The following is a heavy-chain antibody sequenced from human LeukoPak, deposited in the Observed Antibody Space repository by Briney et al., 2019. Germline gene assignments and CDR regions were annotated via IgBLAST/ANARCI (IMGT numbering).Heavy chain of an antibody. CDR3: ARVGSSSSWWVYFDY. Sequence: PSETLSLTCTVSGGSISSYYWSWIRQPPGKGLEWIGYIYYSGSTNYNPSLESRVTISVDTSKNQFSLKLSSVTAADTAVYYCARVGSSSSWWVYFDYWGQGTLVTVSS. D-gene: IGHD6-13*01. CDR1: GGSISSYY. CDR2: IYYSGST. V-gene: IGHV4-59*01. J-gene: IGHJ4*02.